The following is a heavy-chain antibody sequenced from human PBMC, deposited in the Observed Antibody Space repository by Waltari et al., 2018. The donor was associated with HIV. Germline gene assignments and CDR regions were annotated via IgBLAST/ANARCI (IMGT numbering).Heavy chain of an antibody. D-gene: IGHD3-9*01. CDR1: GFTFSSFG. CDR3: AKDFKSRAFDPSFVDS. V-gene: IGHV3-30*02. J-gene: IGHJ1*01. CDR2: IRFDGTGE. Sequence: VRLVESGGGVIQPGGALTLSCDASGFTFSSFGLHWVRQAPGRGLQWFAFIRFDGTGEYYLESVKARFIISRDNSNNTLLLQMTDLTTDDTAIYFCAKDFKSRAFDPSFVDSWGQGTLLTVSS.